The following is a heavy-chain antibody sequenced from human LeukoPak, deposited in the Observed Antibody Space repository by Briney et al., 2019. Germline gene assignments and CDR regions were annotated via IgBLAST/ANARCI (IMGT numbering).Heavy chain of an antibody. Sequence: PGGSLRLSCVASGFTFSFYNMNWVRQAPGKGLEWLAYITSSSSIIYYADSVKGRFSISRDNAKNSLYLQMDSLRDEETAVYYCLRGPGGDQSHWGQGTLVTVSS. CDR3: LRGPGGDQSH. J-gene: IGHJ4*02. CDR2: ITSSSSII. CDR1: GFTFSFYN. D-gene: IGHD2-2*01. V-gene: IGHV3-48*02.